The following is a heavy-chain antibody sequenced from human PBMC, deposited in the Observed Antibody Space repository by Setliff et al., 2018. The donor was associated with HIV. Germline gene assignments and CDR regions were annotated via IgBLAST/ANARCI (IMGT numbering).Heavy chain of an antibody. CDR2: IKQDGSQK. V-gene: IGHV3-7*03. Sequence: GSLRLSCAASGFSFSSYWMSWVRQAPGKGLEWVANIKQDGSQKFYVDSVKGRFTISRDNAKNSVYLQMNSLRAEDTAVYYCARDTGWKIDIWGQGTMVTVSS. J-gene: IGHJ3*02. CDR3: ARDTGWKIDI. CDR1: GFSFSSYW. D-gene: IGHD1-1*01.